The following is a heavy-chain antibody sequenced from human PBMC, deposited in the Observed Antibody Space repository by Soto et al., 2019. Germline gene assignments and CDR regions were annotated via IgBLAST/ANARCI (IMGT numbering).Heavy chain of an antibody. D-gene: IGHD6-6*01. CDR1: GYTFTGYY. V-gene: IGHV1-2*04. CDR3: AREYSSSARYYYGMDV. CDR2: INPNSGGT. Sequence: ASVKVSCKASGYTFTGYYMHWARQAPGQGLEWMGWINPNSGGTNYAQKFQGWVTMTRDTSISTAYIELSRLRSDDTAVYYCAREYSSSARYYYGMDVWGQGTTVTVSS. J-gene: IGHJ6*02.